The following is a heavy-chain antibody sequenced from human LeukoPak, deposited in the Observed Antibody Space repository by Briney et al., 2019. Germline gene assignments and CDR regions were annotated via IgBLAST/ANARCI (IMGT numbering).Heavy chain of an antibody. CDR3: ARHRDSSGTDY. Sequence: TGGSLRLSCAASGFTFSSYDMNWVRQAPGKGLEWVSYISRSSSTIYSADSVKGRFTISRDNAKNSLFLQMNSLRAEDTAVYYCARHRDSSGTDYWGQGTLVTVSS. V-gene: IGHV3-48*01. CDR2: ISRSSSTI. J-gene: IGHJ4*02. CDR1: GFTFSSYD. D-gene: IGHD3-22*01.